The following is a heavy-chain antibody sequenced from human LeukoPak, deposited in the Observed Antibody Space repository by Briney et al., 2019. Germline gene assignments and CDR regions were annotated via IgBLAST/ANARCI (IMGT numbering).Heavy chain of an antibody. CDR3: ARTYGSGSYYNSYYYYYYYMDV. CDR1: GGTVSSYA. V-gene: IGHV1-69*13. CDR2: IIPIFGTA. J-gene: IGHJ6*03. D-gene: IGHD3-10*01. Sequence: GASVKVSCKASGGTVSSYAISWVRQAPGQGLEWMGGIIPIFGTANYAQKFQGRVTITADESTSTAYMELSSLRSEDTAVYYCARTYGSGSYYNSYYYYYYYMDVWGKGTTVTISS.